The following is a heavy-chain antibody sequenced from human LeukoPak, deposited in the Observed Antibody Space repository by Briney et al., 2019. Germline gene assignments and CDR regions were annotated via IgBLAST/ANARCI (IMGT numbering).Heavy chain of an antibody. CDR2: IYTSGST. CDR3: ARDRYSNYGWYFDL. CDR1: GGSISRGSYY. J-gene: IGHJ2*01. D-gene: IGHD4-11*01. Sequence: SETLSLTCTVSGGSISRGSYYWSWIRQPAGKGLEWIGRIYTSGSTNYNPSLKSRVTISVDTSKNQFSLKLGSVTAADTAVYYCARDRYSNYGWYFDLWGRGTLVTVSS. V-gene: IGHV4-61*02.